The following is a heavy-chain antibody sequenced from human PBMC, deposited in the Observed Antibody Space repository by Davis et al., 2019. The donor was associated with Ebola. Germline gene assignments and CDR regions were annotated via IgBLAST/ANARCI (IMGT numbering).Heavy chain of an antibody. CDR3: AKVEGDIVVVIAQAFDI. D-gene: IGHD2-21*01. V-gene: IGHV3-23*01. J-gene: IGHJ3*02. CDR2: ISGGGETT. Sequence: GGSLRLSCAASGFTFNNYAMTWIRQAPGKGLEWVSTISGGGETTYDADSGQGRFTISRDNSKNTLYLQMYSLRAEDTAVYYCAKVEGDIVVVIAQAFDIWGQGTMVTVSS. CDR1: GFTFNNYA.